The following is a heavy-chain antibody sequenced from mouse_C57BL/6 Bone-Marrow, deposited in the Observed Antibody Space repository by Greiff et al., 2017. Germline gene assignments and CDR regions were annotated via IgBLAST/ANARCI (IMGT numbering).Heavy chain of an antibody. J-gene: IGHJ2*01. CDR1: GYTFTDYY. V-gene: IGHV1-19*01. CDR3: ASRGTGDFDY. CDR2: INPYNGGT. Sequence: EVMLVESGPVLVKPGASVKMSCKASGYTFTDYYMNWVKQSHGKSLEWIGVINPYNGGTSYNQKFKGKATLTVDKSSSTAYMELNSLTSEDSAVYYCASRGTGDFDYWGQGTTLTVSS. D-gene: IGHD3-1*01.